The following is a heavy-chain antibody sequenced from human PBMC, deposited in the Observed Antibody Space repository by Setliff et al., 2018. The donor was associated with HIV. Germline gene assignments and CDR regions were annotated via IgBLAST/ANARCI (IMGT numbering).Heavy chain of an antibody. CDR3: VGHYYDPLTGYYVWFFDV. CDR1: GFIFTNAW. Sequence: PEGSLRLSRETSGFIFTNAWMSWVRQSPRKGLEWLARIKSKSDGGTTSYAAPVKDRFTISRDDSRNTLYLQMNSMKSDDTATYSCVGHYYDPLTGYYVWFFDVWGRGTLVTVSS. J-gene: IGHJ2*01. D-gene: IGHD3-9*01. V-gene: IGHV3-15*05. CDR2: IKSKSDGGTT.